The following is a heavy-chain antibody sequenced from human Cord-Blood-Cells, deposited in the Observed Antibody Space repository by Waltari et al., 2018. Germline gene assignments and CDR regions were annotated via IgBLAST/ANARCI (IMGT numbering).Heavy chain of an antibody. J-gene: IGHJ4*02. CDR3: ARHAPYSSSLYYFDY. Sequence: QLQLQESGPGLVKPSETLSLTCTVSGGSISSSSYYWGWIRQPPGKGLEWIGSIYYSGSTYYNPSLQSRVTISVDTSKNQFSLKLSSVTAADTAVYYCARHAPYSSSLYYFDYWGQGTLVTVSS. D-gene: IGHD6-13*01. V-gene: IGHV4-39*01. CDR1: GGSISSSSYY. CDR2: IYYSGST.